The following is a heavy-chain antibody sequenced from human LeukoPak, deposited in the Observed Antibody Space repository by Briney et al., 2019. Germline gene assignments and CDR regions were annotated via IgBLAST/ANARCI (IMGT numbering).Heavy chain of an antibody. Sequence: KAGGSLRLSCAASGFSFSTYAMSWVRQAPGKGLEWVGYIFDSGSTNYNPSLKSRVTMSVDTSKTQFSLKLRSVTAADTAVYYCARAPVTMFVDVWGQGTTVTVSS. J-gene: IGHJ6*02. D-gene: IGHD3-10*02. CDR1: GFSFSTYA. CDR3: ARAPVTMFVDV. CDR2: IFDSGST. V-gene: IGHV4-59*01.